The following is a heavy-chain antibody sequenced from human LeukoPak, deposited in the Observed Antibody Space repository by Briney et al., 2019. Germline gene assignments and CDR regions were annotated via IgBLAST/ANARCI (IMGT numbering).Heavy chain of an antibody. D-gene: IGHD6-19*01. V-gene: IGHV3-30*18. CDR1: GFSFSNYA. Sequence: GGSLRLSCAASGFSFSNYAMHWVRQAPGKGLEWVAVISYDASNEYYADSVKGRFTISRDNSKNTPYLQMNSLRAEDTAVFYCAKGGSGGWYTAYFDYWGQGTLVTVSS. J-gene: IGHJ4*02. CDR3: AKGGSGGWYTAYFDY. CDR2: ISYDASNE.